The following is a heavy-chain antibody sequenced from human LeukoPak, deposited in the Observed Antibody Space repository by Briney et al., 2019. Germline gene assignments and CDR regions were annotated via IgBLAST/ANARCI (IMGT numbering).Heavy chain of an antibody. CDR2: MNPNSGNT. D-gene: IGHD3-3*01. Sequence: GASVKVSCKASGYTFTSYDINWVRQATGQGLEWMGWMNPNSGNTGYAQKFQGRVTMTRDTSTSTVYMELSSLRAEDTAVYYCARERDDFWSGYYPPGRYFQHWGQGTLVTVSS. V-gene: IGHV1-8*02. CDR1: GYTFTSYD. CDR3: ARERDDFWSGYYPPGRYFQH. J-gene: IGHJ1*01.